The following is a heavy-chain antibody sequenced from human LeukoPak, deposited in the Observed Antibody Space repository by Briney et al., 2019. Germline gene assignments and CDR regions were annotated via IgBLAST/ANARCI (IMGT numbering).Heavy chain of an antibody. Sequence: SETLSLTCTVSGGSISSHYWSWIRQPPGKGLEWIGYIYYSGSTNYNPFLKSRVTISVDTSKNQFSLKLSSVTAADTAVYYCARVNLIFGTPSWFDPWGQGTLVTVSS. J-gene: IGHJ5*02. CDR1: GGSISSHY. CDR3: ARVNLIFGTPSWFDP. CDR2: IYYSGST. D-gene: IGHD2-21*02. V-gene: IGHV4-59*11.